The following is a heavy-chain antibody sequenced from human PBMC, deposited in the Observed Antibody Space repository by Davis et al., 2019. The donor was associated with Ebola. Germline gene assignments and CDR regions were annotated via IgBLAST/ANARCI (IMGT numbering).Heavy chain of an antibody. V-gene: IGHV3-73*01. CDR3: TSAGGGSSGWYRVDGGDY. J-gene: IGHJ4*02. CDR1: GLTFSGYA. Sequence: GGSLRLSCAASGLTFSGYAMHWVRQASGKGLEWVGRIRSKANSYATAYAASVNGRFTISRDDSKNAAYLQMNSLKTEDTAVYYCTSAGGGSSGWYRVDGGDYWGQGTLVTVSS. D-gene: IGHD6-19*01. CDR2: IRSKANSYAT.